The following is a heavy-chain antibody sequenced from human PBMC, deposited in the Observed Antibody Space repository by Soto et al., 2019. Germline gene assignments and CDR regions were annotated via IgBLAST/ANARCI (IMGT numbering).Heavy chain of an antibody. Sequence: EVQLVESGGGLVQPGGSLRLSCAASGFTFSSYSMNWVRQAPGKGLEWVSYISSSSSTIYYADSVKGRFTISRDNXKTXLYLQMNSLRAEDTAVYYCAREGEYYDSSGYYSDYWGQGTLVTVSS. CDR1: GFTFSSYS. D-gene: IGHD3-22*01. V-gene: IGHV3-48*01. J-gene: IGHJ4*02. CDR2: ISSSSSTI. CDR3: AREGEYYDSSGYYSDY.